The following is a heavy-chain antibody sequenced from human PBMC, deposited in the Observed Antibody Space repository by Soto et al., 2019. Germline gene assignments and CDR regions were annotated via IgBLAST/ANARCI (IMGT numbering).Heavy chain of an antibody. CDR3: ARGQEGVVATH. CDR2: VKDGGHT. V-gene: IGHV4-34*01. CDR1: GGSLSGYY. Sequence: QVQLQQWGAGLLKPSETLSLNCAVTGGSLSGYYWSWIRQPPGKGLEWIGEVKDGGHTNYSPSLRGRGTISSDASNNQFYLRLKSVTAADTGVYYCARGQEGVVATHWDQGSLVTVSS. D-gene: IGHD5-12*01. J-gene: IGHJ4*02.